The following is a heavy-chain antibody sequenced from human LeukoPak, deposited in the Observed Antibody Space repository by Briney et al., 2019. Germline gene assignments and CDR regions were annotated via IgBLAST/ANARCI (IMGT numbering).Heavy chain of an antibody. J-gene: IGHJ4*02. V-gene: IGHV4-39*01. CDR1: GFTFSSYA. D-gene: IGHD6-6*01. CDR3: ARRAGENSSSWYFDY. Sequence: PGGSLRLSCAASGFTFSSYAMSWIRQPPGKGLEWIGSIYYSGSTYYNPSLKSRVTISVDTSKNQFSLKLSSVTAADTAVYYCARRAGENSSSWYFDYWGQGTLVTVSS. CDR2: IYYSGST.